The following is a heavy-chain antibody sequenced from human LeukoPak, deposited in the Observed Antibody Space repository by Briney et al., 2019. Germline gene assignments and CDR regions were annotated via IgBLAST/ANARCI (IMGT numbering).Heavy chain of an antibody. CDR1: GYTCTSYG. J-gene: IGHJ4*02. CDR3: ARVVVVERFFDY. D-gene: IGHD2-15*01. Sequence: ASVKVSCKASGYTCTSYGISWVRQAPGQGLEGMGWISAYNGNTNYAQKLQGRVTMTTDTSTSTAYMELRSLRSDDTAVYYCARVVVVERFFDYWGQGTLVTVSS. CDR2: ISAYNGNT. V-gene: IGHV1-18*01.